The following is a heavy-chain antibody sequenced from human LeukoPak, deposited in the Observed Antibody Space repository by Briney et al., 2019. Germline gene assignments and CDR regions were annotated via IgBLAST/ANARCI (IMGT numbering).Heavy chain of an antibody. CDR2: INTDGSIT. J-gene: IGHJ4*02. Sequence: GESLRLSCAASGFSFTSYWMHWVRQAPRKGLVWVSRINTDGSITSYADSVKGRFTISRDTAKNTLYLQMNSLRAEGTAIYYCARVAGGTTFDYWGQGARVTVSS. CDR1: GFSFTSYW. CDR3: ARVAGGTTFDY. D-gene: IGHD6-13*01. V-gene: IGHV3-74*01.